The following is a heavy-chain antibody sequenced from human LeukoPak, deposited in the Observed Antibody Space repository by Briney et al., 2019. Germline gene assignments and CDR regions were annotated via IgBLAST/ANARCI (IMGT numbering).Heavy chain of an antibody. J-gene: IGHJ6*02. D-gene: IGHD3-3*01. CDR1: GFTVSSNY. V-gene: IGHV3-53*01. CDR3: AKDKAIFGVVIIGEYYYGMDV. Sequence: GGPLRLSCAASGFTVSSNYMSWVRQAPGNGLEWVSVIYSGGSTYYADSVKGRFTISRDNSKNTLYLQMNSLRAEDTAVYYCAKDKAIFGVVIIGEYYYGMDVWGQGTTVTVSS. CDR2: IYSGGST.